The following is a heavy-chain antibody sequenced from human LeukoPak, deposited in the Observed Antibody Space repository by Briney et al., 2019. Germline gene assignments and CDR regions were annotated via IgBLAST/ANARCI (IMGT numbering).Heavy chain of an antibody. CDR2: IYHSGST. CDR1: GYSISSGYY. J-gene: IGHJ3*02. D-gene: IGHD1-26*01. Sequence: SETLSLTCTVSGYSISSGYYWGWIRQPPGKGLEWIGSIYHSGSTYYNPSLKSRVTISVDTSKNQFSLKLSSVTAADTAVYYCARVSGMHDAFDIWGQGTMVTVSS. CDR3: ARVSGMHDAFDI. V-gene: IGHV4-38-2*02.